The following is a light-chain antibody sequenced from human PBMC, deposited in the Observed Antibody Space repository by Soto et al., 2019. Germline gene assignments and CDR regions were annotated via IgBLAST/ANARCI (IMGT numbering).Light chain of an antibody. V-gene: IGKV3-11*01. CDR3: QQRSDWPPLT. J-gene: IGKJ4*01. CDR2: DAS. CDR1: QSVSRD. Sequence: EIVLTQSPGTLSLSPGERATLSCRASQSVSRDLAWYQQKHGQAPRLLIYDASKRATGIPDRFSGSGSGTDFSLTISSLEPEDFAVYYCQQRSDWPPLTFGGGTKVEVK.